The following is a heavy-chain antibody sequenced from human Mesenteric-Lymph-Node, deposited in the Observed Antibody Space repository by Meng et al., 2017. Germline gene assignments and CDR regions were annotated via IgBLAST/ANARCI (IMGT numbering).Heavy chain of an antibody. V-gene: IGHV3-11*04. CDR2: ISKSCSTI. CDR1: GFTFSDYY. Sequence: GESLKISCAASGFTFSDYYMSWIRQAPGTGLEWVSYISKSCSTIYYADSVKGRFTISRDNAKNSLYLQMNSLRAEDTAVYYCGCGYYFDFWGQGTLVTVSS. CDR3: GCGYYFDF. J-gene: IGHJ4*02.